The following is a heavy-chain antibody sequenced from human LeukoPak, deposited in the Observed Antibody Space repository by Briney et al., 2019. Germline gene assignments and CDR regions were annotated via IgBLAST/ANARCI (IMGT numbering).Heavy chain of an antibody. CDR3: ARDIAVAGSLYNWFDP. D-gene: IGHD6-19*01. CDR2: IYYGGST. Sequence: SETLSLTCTVSGCSISSYYWSWIRQAPGKGLEWMGYIYYGGSTNYNPSLKSRVTISVDTSKNQYSLKLSSVTAADTAVYYGARDIAVAGSLYNWFDPWGQGTLVTVSS. CDR1: GCSISSYY. V-gene: IGHV4-59*01. J-gene: IGHJ5*02.